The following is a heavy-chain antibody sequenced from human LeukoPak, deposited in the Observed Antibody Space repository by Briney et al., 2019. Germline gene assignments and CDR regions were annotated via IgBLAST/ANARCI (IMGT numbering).Heavy chain of an antibody. Sequence: PSETLSLTCTVSGGSISSSSYYWGWIRQPPGKGLEWIGSIYYSGSTYYNPSLKSRVTISVDTSKNQFSLKLSSVTAADTAVYYCARDYDIGYAGYWGQGTLVTVSS. CDR1: GGSISSSSYY. D-gene: IGHD5-12*01. V-gene: IGHV4-39*02. CDR3: ARDYDIGYAGY. J-gene: IGHJ4*02. CDR2: IYYSGST.